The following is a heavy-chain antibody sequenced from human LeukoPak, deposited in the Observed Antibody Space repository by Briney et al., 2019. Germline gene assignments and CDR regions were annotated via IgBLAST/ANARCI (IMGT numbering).Heavy chain of an antibody. CDR2: IYYTGST. CDR1: GGSISSYY. D-gene: IGHD2-15*01. Sequence: SSETLSLTCTVSGGSISSYYWNWIRQPPGKGLEWIGFIYYTGSTNYNPSLKSRVTISLDTPKNQFSLRLNSVTAADTAVYYCARGYCSGGSCYYFDLWGRGTLVTVSS. V-gene: IGHV4-59*01. CDR3: ARGYCSGGSCYYFDL. J-gene: IGHJ2*01.